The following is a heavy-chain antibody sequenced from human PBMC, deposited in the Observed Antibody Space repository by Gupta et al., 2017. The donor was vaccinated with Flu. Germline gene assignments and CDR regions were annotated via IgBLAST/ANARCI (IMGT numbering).Heavy chain of an antibody. D-gene: IGHD3-3*01. CDR1: GFSLSNARMG. Sequence: QVTLKESGPVLVKPTETLTLTCTVSGFSLSNARMGVSWIRQPPGKALEWLAHIFSNDEKSYSTSLKSRLTISKDTSKSQVVLTMTNMDPVDTATYYCARISRLPRSGYYMGPSYYYYGMDVWGQGTTVTVSS. V-gene: IGHV2-26*01. J-gene: IGHJ6*02. CDR2: IFSNDEK. CDR3: ARISRLPRSGYYMGPSYYYYGMDV.